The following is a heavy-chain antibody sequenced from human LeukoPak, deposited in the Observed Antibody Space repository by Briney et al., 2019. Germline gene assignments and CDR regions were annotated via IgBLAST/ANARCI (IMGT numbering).Heavy chain of an antibody. J-gene: IGHJ6*02. V-gene: IGHV1-69*13. D-gene: IGHD5-12*01. Sequence: ASVKVSCKASGGTFSTLPFSWVRQAPGQGLEWMGGIIPIFGTPKYSHKFQGRVTITADESTSTAYVALSSLRSEDTAVYYCARCAGYSGYDSSSEDYYYGMGVWGQGTTVTVS. CDR1: GGTFSTLP. CDR2: IIPIFGTP. CDR3: ARCAGYSGYDSSSEDYYYGMGV.